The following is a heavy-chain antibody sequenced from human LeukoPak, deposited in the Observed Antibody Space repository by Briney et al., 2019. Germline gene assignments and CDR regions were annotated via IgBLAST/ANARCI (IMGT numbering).Heavy chain of an antibody. V-gene: IGHV3-23*01. CDR2: ISDSGATT. Sequence: GGSLRLSCAASGFTFSTYAMTWVRQVPGKGLEWVSTISDSGATTYYADSVKGRFTISRDNSKNTLYLQMNSLRAEDTAVYYCAKDTSGNYDFWSGYNYGMDVWGQGTTVTVSS. CDR1: GFTFSTYA. CDR3: AKDTSGNYDFWSGYNYGMDV. D-gene: IGHD3-3*01. J-gene: IGHJ6*02.